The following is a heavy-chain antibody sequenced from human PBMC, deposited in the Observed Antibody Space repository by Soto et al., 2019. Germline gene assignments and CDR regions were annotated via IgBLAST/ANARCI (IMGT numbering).Heavy chain of an antibody. Sequence: ASVKVSCKASGYTFTSYAMNWVRQAPGQGLEWMGWINTNTGNPTYAQGFTGRFVFSLDTSVSTAYLQICSLKAEDTAVYYCARRPPLIVVVPAASNWFDPWGQGTLVTVSS. V-gene: IGHV7-4-1*01. CDR3: ARRPPLIVVVPAASNWFDP. CDR1: GYTFTSYA. J-gene: IGHJ5*02. D-gene: IGHD2-2*01. CDR2: INTNTGNP.